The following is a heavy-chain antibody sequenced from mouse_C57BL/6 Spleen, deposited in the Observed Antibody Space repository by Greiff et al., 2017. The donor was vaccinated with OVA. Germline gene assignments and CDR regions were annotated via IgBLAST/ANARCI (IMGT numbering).Heavy chain of an antibody. D-gene: IGHD1-1*01. V-gene: IGHV14-1*01. J-gene: IGHJ3*01. Sequence: DVQLQESGAELVRPGASVKLSCTASGFNIKDYYMHWVKQRPEQGLEWIGRIDPEDGDTEYAPKFQGKATMTADTSSNTAYLQLSSLTSEDTAVYYCTYYYGSAWFAYWGQGTLVTVSA. CDR2: IDPEDGDT. CDR1: GFNIKDYY. CDR3: TYYYGSAWFAY.